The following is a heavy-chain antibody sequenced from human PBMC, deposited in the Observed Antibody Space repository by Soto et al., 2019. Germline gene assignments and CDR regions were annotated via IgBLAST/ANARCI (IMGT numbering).Heavy chain of an antibody. Sequence: QVQLQESGPGLVKPSQTLSLTCTVSGGSISSGGYYWNWIRQHPGKGLEWIGYIYYSGSTYYNPAPKSRVTISVDSSKNQCSLKLRSVTAADTAVSCGARSIDSWGQGTLVTVSS. V-gene: IGHV4-31*03. J-gene: IGHJ5*01. CDR1: GGSISSGGYY. CDR2: IYYSGST. CDR3: ARSIDS.